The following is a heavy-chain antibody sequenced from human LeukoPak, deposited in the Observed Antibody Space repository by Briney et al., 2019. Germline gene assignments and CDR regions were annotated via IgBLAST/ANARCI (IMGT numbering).Heavy chain of an antibody. CDR2: INPNSGGT. V-gene: IGHV1-2*02. D-gene: IGHD1-26*01. CDR1: GYTFTGYY. CDR3: ARRGATYYYYYMDV. Sequence: ASVKVSCKASGYTFTGYYIHWVRQAPGQGLEWMGWINPNSGGTNYAHKFQGRVAMTRDTSISTASMELTRLTSDDTAVYYCARRGATYYYYYMDVWGKGTTVTVSS. J-gene: IGHJ6*03.